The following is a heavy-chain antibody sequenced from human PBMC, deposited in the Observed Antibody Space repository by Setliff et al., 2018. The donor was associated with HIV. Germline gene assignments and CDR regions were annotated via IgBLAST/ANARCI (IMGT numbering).Heavy chain of an antibody. CDR1: GFTVSSNY. Sequence: GGSLRLSCAASGFTVSSNYMSWVRQAPGKGLVWVSRINSDGSSTSYADSVKGRFTISRDNAKNTLYLQMNSLRAEDTAVYYCARSTWFGSWYYFDYWGQGALVTVSS. CDR3: ARSTWFGSWYYFDY. CDR2: INSDGSST. J-gene: IGHJ4*02. D-gene: IGHD6-13*01. V-gene: IGHV3-74*01.